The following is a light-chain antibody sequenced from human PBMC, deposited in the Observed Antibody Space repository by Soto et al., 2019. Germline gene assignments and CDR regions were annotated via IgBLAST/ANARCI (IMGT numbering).Light chain of an antibody. J-gene: IGKJ4*01. V-gene: IGKV3-15*01. CDR1: QSVSSD. Sequence: EIVMTQSPATLSVSPGERATLSCRASQSVSSDLAWYQQKPGQAPRLLIYDASTRATGVPARFSGSGSGTEFTVTISSMQSEDFAVYYCQQYNNWTLTFGGGTKVEIK. CDR2: DAS. CDR3: QQYNNWTLT.